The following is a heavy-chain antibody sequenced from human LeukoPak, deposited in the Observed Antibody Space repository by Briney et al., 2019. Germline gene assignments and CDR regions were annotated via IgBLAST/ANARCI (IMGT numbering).Heavy chain of an antibody. V-gene: IGHV3-23*01. CDR2: ITASGDST. J-gene: IGHJ5*02. Sequence: PGGSLRLSCAASGFTFSNYAMGWVRQPPGKGLEWVSAITASGDSTYYAGSVKGRFSISRDNSENTLYLQMNSLRAGDTAVYYCAEDDGYYRFNLWGQGTLVTVSS. D-gene: IGHD3-22*01. CDR1: GFTFSNYA. CDR3: AEDDGYYRFNL.